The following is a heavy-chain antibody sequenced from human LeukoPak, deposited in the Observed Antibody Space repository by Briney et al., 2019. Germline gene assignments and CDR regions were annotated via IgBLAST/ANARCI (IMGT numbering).Heavy chain of an antibody. J-gene: IGHJ4*02. CDR1: GDSISAYY. Sequence: PSETLSLTCTVSGDSISAYYWSWIRQPAGRGLEWIGRIHASGSTRYNPSLKSRVTMSVDTSENQFSLKLTSVTATDTAVYFCASGSTAVAGTDYWGQGTLVTVSS. V-gene: IGHV4-4*07. D-gene: IGHD1/OR15-1a*01. CDR3: ASGSTAVAGTDY. CDR2: IHASGST.